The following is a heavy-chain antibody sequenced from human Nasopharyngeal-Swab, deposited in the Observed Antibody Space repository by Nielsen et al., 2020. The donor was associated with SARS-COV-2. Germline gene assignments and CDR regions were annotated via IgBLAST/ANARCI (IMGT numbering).Heavy chain of an antibody. J-gene: IGHJ4*02. CDR3: AREYGSGYSSNFDS. D-gene: IGHD3-3*01. V-gene: IGHV3-74*01. CDR2: LHSNGVVT. Sequence: GESLKISCAASGFILSNHWIHLVRQASGKGLVWVSRLHSNGVVTGYADSVKGRFTVSRDNAKNTLYLQMSNVTVEDTGVYYCAREYGSGYSSNFDSWGQGTLVTVSS. CDR1: GFILSNHW.